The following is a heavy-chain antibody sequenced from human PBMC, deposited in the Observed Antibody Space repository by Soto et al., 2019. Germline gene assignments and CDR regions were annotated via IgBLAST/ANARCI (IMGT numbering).Heavy chain of an antibody. CDR3: ANGKDGLRYYYGMDV. J-gene: IGHJ6*02. CDR1: GLTFRDSG. CDR2: ISFDGSER. V-gene: IGHV3-30*18. D-gene: IGHD1-26*01. Sequence: QVQLVESGGGVVQPGTSLRLSCVVSGLTFRDSGMHWVRQVPGKGLEWVAVISFDGSERHHRDSVKGRFSISRDNSRNTLYLQMNSLRGDDSAVYYCANGKDGLRYYYGMDVWGQGSTVTVSS.